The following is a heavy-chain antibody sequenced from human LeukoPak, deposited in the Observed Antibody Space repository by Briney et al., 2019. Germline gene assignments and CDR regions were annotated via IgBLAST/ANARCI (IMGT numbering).Heavy chain of an antibody. D-gene: IGHD1-26*01. CDR3: ARDTDGNNWFDP. Sequence: ASVKPSCKASGYTFTGYYMHWVRQAPGQGLEWMGWTNPNSGGTNYAQKFQGRVTMTRDTSISTAYMELSRLRSEDTAVYYCARDTDGNNWFDPWGQGTLVTVSS. CDR1: GYTFTGYY. J-gene: IGHJ5*02. CDR2: TNPNSGGT. V-gene: IGHV1-2*02.